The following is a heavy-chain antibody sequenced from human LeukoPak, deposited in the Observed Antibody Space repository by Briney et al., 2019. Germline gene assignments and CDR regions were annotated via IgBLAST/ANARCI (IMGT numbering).Heavy chain of an antibody. CDR3: ARVNIVVVPAKNWFDP. V-gene: IGHV1-18*04. CDR1: GYTFTSYG. CDR2: ISAYNGNT. D-gene: IGHD2-2*01. Sequence: ASVKVSCKASGYTFTSYGISWVRQAPGQGLEWMGWISAYNGNTNYAQKLRGRVTMTTDTSTSTAYMELRSLRSDDTAVYYCARVNIVVVPAKNWFDPWGQGTLVTVSS. J-gene: IGHJ5*02.